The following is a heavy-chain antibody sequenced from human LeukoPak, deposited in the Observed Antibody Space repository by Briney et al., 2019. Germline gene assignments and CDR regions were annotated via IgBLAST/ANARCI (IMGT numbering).Heavy chain of an antibody. J-gene: IGHJ4*02. V-gene: IGHV3-30*18. CDR2: ISYDGSND. CDR1: GFTFSSYG. D-gene: IGHD2-21*02. CDR3: AKSGDWSSKTFDY. Sequence: GGSLRLSCAASGFTFSSYGMHWVRQAPGKGLEWMSVISYDGSNDYYADSVKGRFTISRDNSENTLYLQMNSLRAEDAAVYYCAKSGDWSSKTFDYWGQGTLVTVSS.